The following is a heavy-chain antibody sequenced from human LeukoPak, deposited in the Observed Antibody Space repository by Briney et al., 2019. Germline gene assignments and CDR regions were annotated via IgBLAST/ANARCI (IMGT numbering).Heavy chain of an antibody. J-gene: IGHJ4*02. CDR2: IYSGGST. D-gene: IGHD2-2*01. CDR1: GFTFSSNY. CDR3: ARIGLEVPAANY. V-gene: IGHV3-53*01. Sequence: GGSLRLSCAASGFTFSSNYMSWVGQAPGKGLEWVSVIYSGGSTYYTDSVKGRFTISRDNSKNTLYLQMNSLRAEDTAVYYCARIGLEVPAANYWGQGTLVTVSS.